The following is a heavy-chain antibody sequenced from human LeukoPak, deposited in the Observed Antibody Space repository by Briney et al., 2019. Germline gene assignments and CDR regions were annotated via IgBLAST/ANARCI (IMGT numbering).Heavy chain of an antibody. J-gene: IGHJ3*02. CDR3: ARGADYYDSRGYYDAFDI. Sequence: GGSLRLSCAASGFTFDDYGMSWVRQAPGKGLEWVSGINWNGGSTGYADSVKGRFTISRDNAKNSLYLQMNSLRAEDTALYYCARGADYYDSRGYYDAFDIWGQGTMVTVSS. D-gene: IGHD3-22*01. V-gene: IGHV3-20*04. CDR1: GFTFDDYG. CDR2: INWNGGST.